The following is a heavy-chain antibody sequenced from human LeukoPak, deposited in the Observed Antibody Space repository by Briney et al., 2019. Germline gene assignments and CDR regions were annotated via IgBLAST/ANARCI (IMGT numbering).Heavy chain of an antibody. J-gene: IGHJ4*02. V-gene: IGHV3-11*01. Sequence: GGSLRLSCAASGFTFSDYYMSWIRQAPGKGLEWVSYISSSGSTIYYADSVKGRFTISRDNAKNSLYLQMNSLRAEDTAVYYCARDLKLNSSGYYPGYWGQGTLVTVSS. D-gene: IGHD3-22*01. CDR2: ISSSGSTI. CDR3: ARDLKLNSSGYYPGY. CDR1: GFTFSDYY.